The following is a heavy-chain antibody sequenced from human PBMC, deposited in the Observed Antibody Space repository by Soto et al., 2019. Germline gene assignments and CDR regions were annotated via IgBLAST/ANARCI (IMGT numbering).Heavy chain of an antibody. V-gene: IGHV4-4*02. CDR3: ARSKSGGSYYFDY. Sequence: QVQLQESGPGLVKPSGTLSLTCAVSGGSISSTDWWSWVRQPPGKGLEWSGEIYHGGSTNYNPSLKSRVTISVDRSKNQYSLKLTSVTAADTAVYYCARSKSGGSYYFDYWGQGTLVTVSS. D-gene: IGHD1-26*01. CDR1: GGSISSTDW. CDR2: IYHGGST. J-gene: IGHJ4*02.